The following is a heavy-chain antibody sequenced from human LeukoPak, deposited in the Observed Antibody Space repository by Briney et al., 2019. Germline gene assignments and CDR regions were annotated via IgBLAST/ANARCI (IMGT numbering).Heavy chain of an antibody. J-gene: IGHJ5*02. CDR2: IYYSGST. V-gene: IGHV4-39*01. CDR3: ASHGGGTWFLGGPTENWFDP. Sequence: RTSGTLSLTCTVSGGSISSSSYYWGWIRQPPGKGLEWIGSIYYSGSTFYNPSLKSRVTISVDTSKNQFSLKLSSVTAADTAVYYCASHGGGTWFLGGPTENWFDPWGQGTLVTVSS. CDR1: GGSISSSSYY. D-gene: IGHD2-15*01.